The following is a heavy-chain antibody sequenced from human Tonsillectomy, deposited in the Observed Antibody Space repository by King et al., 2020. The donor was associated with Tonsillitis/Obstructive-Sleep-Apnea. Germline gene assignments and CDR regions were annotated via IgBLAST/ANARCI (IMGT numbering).Heavy chain of an antibody. J-gene: IGHJ6*03. V-gene: IGHV3-30*01. CDR2: ISYDGSNK. Sequence: VQLVESGGGVVQPGRSLRLSCAASGFTFSSYAMHWVRQAPGKGLEWVAVISYDGSNKYYADSVKGRFTISRDNSKNTLYLQMNSLRAEDTAVYYCARNGGDYVLGSYRDMDVWGKGTTVTVSS. CDR3: ARNGGDYVLGSYRDMDV. CDR1: GFTFSSYA. D-gene: IGHD3-16*02.